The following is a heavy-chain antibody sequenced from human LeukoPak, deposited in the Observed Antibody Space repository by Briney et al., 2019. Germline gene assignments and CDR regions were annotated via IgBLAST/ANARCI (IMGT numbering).Heavy chain of an antibody. Sequence: SETLSLTCTVSGGSISSTSYCWGWIRQPPGKGLEWIGYIYYSGTTNYNPSLKSRLTISVDTSKNQFSLKLSSVTAADTAVYYCARRGYCSGGTCLTFDLWGQGTLVTVSS. J-gene: IGHJ4*02. D-gene: IGHD2-15*01. V-gene: IGHV4-61*05. CDR1: GGSISSTSYC. CDR3: ARRGYCSGGTCLTFDL. CDR2: IYYSGTT.